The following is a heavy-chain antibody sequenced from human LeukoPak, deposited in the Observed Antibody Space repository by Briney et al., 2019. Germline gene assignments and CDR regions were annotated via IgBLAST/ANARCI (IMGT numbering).Heavy chain of an antibody. CDR1: GFTFSGYS. D-gene: IGHD1-26*01. CDR3: VMGELKLGKIF. V-gene: IGHV3-48*01. CDR2: IRSSSTAI. Sequence: GGSLRLSCAASGFTFSGYSMNWVRQAPGKGLEWVSYIRSSSTAIYYADSVRGRFTISRDDAKNSVYPQMNSLRGDDTAVYYCVMGELKLGKIFWGQGTLVTVSS. J-gene: IGHJ4*02.